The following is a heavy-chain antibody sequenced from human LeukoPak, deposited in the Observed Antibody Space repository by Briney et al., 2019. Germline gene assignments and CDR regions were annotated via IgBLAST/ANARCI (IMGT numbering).Heavy chain of an antibody. CDR1: GFTFSSYG. CDR3: ARAKPAAGPLD. J-gene: IGHJ4*02. Sequence: GGSLRPSCAASGFTFSSYGMHWVRQAPGKGLVWVSRINSDGSSTSYADSVKGRFTISRDNAKNTLYLQMNSLRAEDTAVYYCARAKPAAGPLDWGQGTLVTVSS. CDR2: INSDGSST. V-gene: IGHV3-74*01. D-gene: IGHD6-13*01.